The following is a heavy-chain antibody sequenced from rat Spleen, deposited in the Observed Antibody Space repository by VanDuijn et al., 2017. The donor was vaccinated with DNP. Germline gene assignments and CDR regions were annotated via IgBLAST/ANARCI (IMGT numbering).Heavy chain of an antibody. J-gene: IGHJ2*01. Sequence: EVQLVESGGGLVQPGRSMKLSCAASGFTFSNYYMAWVRQAPKKGLEWVATISTSGSRTYYPDSVKGRFTISRDNAKSSLYLQMNSLKSEDTATYDCARVGGTYGGYDYWGQGVMVTVSS. CDR1: GFTFSNYY. D-gene: IGHD1-11*01. CDR2: ISTSGSRT. V-gene: IGHV5-25*01. CDR3: ARVGGTYGGYDY.